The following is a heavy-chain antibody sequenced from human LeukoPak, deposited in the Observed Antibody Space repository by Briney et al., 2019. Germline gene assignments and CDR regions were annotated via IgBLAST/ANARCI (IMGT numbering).Heavy chain of an antibody. CDR3: ASQLGGTTFH. CDR1: GVSINTYF. J-gene: IGHJ4*02. CDR2: VYYNGIT. D-gene: IGHD1/OR15-1a*01. Sequence: AETLSLTCTVSGVSINTYFWSWVRQPPGKGLEWIGYVYYNGITNYNPSLKSRVSISLDTSKNQFSLRLNSVTAAETAVYYCASQLGGTTFHWGQGTLVTVSS. V-gene: IGHV4-59*01.